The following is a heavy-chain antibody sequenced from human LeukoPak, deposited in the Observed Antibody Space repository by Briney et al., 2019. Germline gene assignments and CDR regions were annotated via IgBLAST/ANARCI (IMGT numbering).Heavy chain of an antibody. J-gene: IGHJ5*02. CDR3: ASLLGYDSSGYRA. CDR2: IKHSGGT. V-gene: IGHV4-34*01. D-gene: IGHD3-22*01. Sequence: PSETLSLTCAVYGGSFSGYYWSWIRQPPGKGLEWIGEIKHSGGTNYNPSLKSRVTISVDTSKNQFSLKLSSVTAADTAVYYCASLLGYDSSGYRAWGQGTLVTVSS. CDR1: GGSFSGYY.